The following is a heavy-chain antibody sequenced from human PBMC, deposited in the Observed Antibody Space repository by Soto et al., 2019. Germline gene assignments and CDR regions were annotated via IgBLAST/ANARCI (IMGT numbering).Heavy chain of an antibody. D-gene: IGHD3-3*01. CDR1: GGSISSYY. J-gene: IGHJ6*03. CDR3: ARQLRGFLEWSPTPYYYYYYMDV. Sequence: PSETLSLTCTVSGGSISSYYWSWIRQPPGKGLEWIGYIYYSGSTNYNPSLKSRVTISVDTSKNQFSLKLSSVTAADTAVYYCARQLRGFLEWSPTPYYYYYYMDVWGKGTTVTVSS. V-gene: IGHV4-59*08. CDR2: IYYSGST.